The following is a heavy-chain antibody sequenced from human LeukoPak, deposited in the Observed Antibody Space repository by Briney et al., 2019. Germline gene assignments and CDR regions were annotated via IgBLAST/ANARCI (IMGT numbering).Heavy chain of an antibody. J-gene: IGHJ5*02. D-gene: IGHD2-8*02. CDR3: ARDWPAYCHGAACYPWDNWFDP. CDR1: GGSFSNYY. CDR2: IDHTGST. V-gene: IGHV4-34*01. Sequence: PSETLSLTCAVYGGSFSNYYWSWIRQPPGKGLEWIGEIDHTGSTNYNPSLKSRVTISMDTSKNQFSLNLKSVTAADTAVYYCARDWPAYCHGAACYPWDNWFDPWGQGTLVTVSS.